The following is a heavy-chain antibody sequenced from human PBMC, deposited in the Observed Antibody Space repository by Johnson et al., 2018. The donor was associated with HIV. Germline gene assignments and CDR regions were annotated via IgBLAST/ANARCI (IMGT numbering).Heavy chain of an antibody. V-gene: IGHV3-30*02. CDR2: IRYDGNNK. CDR1: GFTFSSYA. J-gene: IGHJ3*02. CDR3: AKEPFYGGNDAFDI. D-gene: IGHD2/OR15-2a*01. Sequence: QVQLVESGGGVVQPGRSLRLSCAASGFTFSSYAMHWVRQAPGKGLEWVTFIRYDGNNKYYADSVKGRFTISRDNSKNTLYLQMNSLRAEDTAVYYCAKEPFYGGNDAFDIWGQGTMVTVSS.